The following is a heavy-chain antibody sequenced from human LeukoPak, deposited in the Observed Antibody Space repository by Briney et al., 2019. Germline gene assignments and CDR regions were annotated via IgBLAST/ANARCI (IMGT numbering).Heavy chain of an antibody. CDR1: GFTVSSAY. V-gene: IGHV3-53*01. CDR3: VKGEQWLVLYFQH. D-gene: IGHD6-19*01. Sequence: GGSLRLSCAASGFTVSSAYMTWVRQASGKGLEWVSIIYIGGSTYYADSVKGRFTISRDNSKNTLYLQVNSLRAEDTAVYYCVKGEQWLVLYFQHWGQGTLVTVSS. CDR2: IYIGGST. J-gene: IGHJ1*01.